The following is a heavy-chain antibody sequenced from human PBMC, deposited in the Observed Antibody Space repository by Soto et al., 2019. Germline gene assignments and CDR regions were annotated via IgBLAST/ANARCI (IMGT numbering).Heavy chain of an antibody. J-gene: IGHJ3*02. CDR2: IHYSGTT. CDR3: ARRDIVATSGAFDI. D-gene: IGHD5-12*01. Sequence: QVQLQESGPGLVKPSQTLSLTCTVSGGSISSGNYYWSWIRQHPGKGLEWIGYIHYSGTTYYNPSLKSRITISVDTSKNQFSLMLSSVTAADTAVYYCARRDIVATSGAFDIWGQGTMVTVSS. V-gene: IGHV4-31*03. CDR1: GGSISSGNYY.